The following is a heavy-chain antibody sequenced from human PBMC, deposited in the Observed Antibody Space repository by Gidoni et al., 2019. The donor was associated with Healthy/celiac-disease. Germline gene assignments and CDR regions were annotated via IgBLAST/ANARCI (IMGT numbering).Heavy chain of an antibody. J-gene: IGHJ5*02. V-gene: IGHV3-23*01. CDR3: AKDRGIYYDTWGTFDP. Sequence: TISRDNSKNTLYLQMNSLRAEDTAVYYCAKDRGIYYDTWGTFDPWGQGTLVTVSS. D-gene: IGHD3-22*01.